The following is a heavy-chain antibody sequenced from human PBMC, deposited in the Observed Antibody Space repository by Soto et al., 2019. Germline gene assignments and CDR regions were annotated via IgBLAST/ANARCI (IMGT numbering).Heavy chain of an antibody. Sequence: PSQTLSLTCTVSGDSVSSVDFHWAWLRRPQRKRLQWIGYIYNGGNTYYRPSLESRMHMSLYATRNHCSLRLTSVTAADPAVYFCARAPVGLDTISYFDYWGQGKLVTVS. CDR3: ARAPVGLDTISYFDY. CDR1: GDSVSSVDFH. V-gene: IGHV4-30-4*01. J-gene: IGHJ4*02. CDR2: IYNGGNT. D-gene: IGHD3-3*01.